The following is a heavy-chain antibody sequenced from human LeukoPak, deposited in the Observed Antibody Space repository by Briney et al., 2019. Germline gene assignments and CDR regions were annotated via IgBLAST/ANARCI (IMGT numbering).Heavy chain of an antibody. Sequence: GGSLRLSCAAPGFTVSSNYMSWVRQAPGKGLEWVSVIYSGGSTYYADSVKGRYTISRDNSKNTLYLQMNSLRAEDTAVYYCARGWLQFSFDYWGQGTLVTVSS. CDR1: GFTVSSNY. CDR2: IYSGGST. D-gene: IGHD5-24*01. V-gene: IGHV3-53*01. CDR3: ARGWLQFSFDY. J-gene: IGHJ4*02.